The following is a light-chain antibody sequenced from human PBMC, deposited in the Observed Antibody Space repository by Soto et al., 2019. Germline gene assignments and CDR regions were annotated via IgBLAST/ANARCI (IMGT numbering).Light chain of an antibody. Sequence: DIQMTQSPSSVSASVGDRVTITCRASQGINSWLAWYQQKPGKAPKLLIYSTSNLQSGVPSRFSGSGSGTDFTLTITSLQPEDFVTYFCQQSESLPLTFGGGTKVEIK. CDR1: QGINSW. CDR3: QQSESLPLT. J-gene: IGKJ4*01. V-gene: IGKV1D-12*01. CDR2: STS.